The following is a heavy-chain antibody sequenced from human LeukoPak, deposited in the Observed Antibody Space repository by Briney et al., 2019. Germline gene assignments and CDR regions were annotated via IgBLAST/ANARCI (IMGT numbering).Heavy chain of an antibody. CDR3: TTDSDPKSMDTAMLAFDY. Sequence: GGSLRLSCAASGITFSTYWMSWVRQAPGKGLEWVGRIKSKTDGGTTDYAAPVKGRFTISRDDSKNTLYLQMNSLKTEDTAVYYCTTDSDPKSMDTAMLAFDYWGQGTLVTVSS. V-gene: IGHV3-15*01. CDR2: IKSKTDGGTT. J-gene: IGHJ4*02. CDR1: GITFSTYW. D-gene: IGHD5-18*01.